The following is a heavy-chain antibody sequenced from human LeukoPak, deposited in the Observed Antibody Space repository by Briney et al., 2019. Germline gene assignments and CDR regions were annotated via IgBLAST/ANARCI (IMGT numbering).Heavy chain of an antibody. J-gene: IGHJ5*02. CDR3: ARDSVPVVPAAIRFKINWFDP. V-gene: IGHV1-46*01. D-gene: IGHD2-2*02. CDR1: AYTFTSYY. CDR2: LNPSGGST. Sequence: ASVKVSCKASAYTFTSYYMHWVRQAPGQGLEWMGILNPSGGSTSYAQKFQGRVTMTRDTSTSTVCMELSSLRSEDTAVYYCARDSVPVVPAAIRFKINWFDPWGQGTLVTVSS.